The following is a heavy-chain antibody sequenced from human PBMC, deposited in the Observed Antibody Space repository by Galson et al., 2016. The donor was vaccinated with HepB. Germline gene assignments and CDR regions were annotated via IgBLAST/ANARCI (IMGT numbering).Heavy chain of an antibody. J-gene: IGHJ5*02. CDR2: ISGSGGSP. Sequence: SLRLSCAASGFTFSNYAMSWVRQAPGKGLEWVSAISGSGGSPYYADTVKGRFTISRDNSKNTLYLQMNSLRVEDTALYYCAKDTRSGFYCRWFDPWGQGTLVTVSS. CDR1: GFTFSNYA. CDR3: AKDTRSGFYCRWFDP. V-gene: IGHV3-23*01. D-gene: IGHD3-3*01.